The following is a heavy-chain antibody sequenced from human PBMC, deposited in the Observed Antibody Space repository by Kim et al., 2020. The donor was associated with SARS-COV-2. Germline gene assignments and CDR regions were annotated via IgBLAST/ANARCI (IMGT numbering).Heavy chain of an antibody. CDR1: GYMFTNYG. Sequence: ASVKVSCKTSGYMFTNYGIHWVRQAPGQRPEYMGWIIPGTGNTKYSQNFQGRVTFTRDTSANTAYMELSSLRSEDTAVYFCARGYDILAAGASNCFGPWGQGTLVTVSS. CDR2: IIPGTGNT. D-gene: IGHD3-9*01. V-gene: IGHV1-3*01. CDR3: ARGYDILAAGASNCFGP. J-gene: IGHJ5*02.